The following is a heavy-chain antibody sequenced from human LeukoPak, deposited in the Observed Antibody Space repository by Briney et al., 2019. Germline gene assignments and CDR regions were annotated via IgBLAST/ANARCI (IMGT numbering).Heavy chain of an antibody. Sequence: GGSLRLSCTVSGFTFSSYAMSWVRQAPGKGLEWVSAISGSGGSTYYADSVKGRFTISRDNSKNTLYLQMNSLRAEDTAVYYCAKLSLFSSSWPIDDYWGQGTLVTVSS. CDR2: ISGSGGST. CDR1: GFTFSSYA. J-gene: IGHJ4*02. D-gene: IGHD6-13*01. V-gene: IGHV3-23*01. CDR3: AKLSLFSSSWPIDDY.